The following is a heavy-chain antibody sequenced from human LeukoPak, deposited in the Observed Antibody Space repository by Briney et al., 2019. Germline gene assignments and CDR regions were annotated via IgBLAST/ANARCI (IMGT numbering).Heavy chain of an antibody. CDR2: MNPNSGNT. CDR3: ARGRGSGHKENWFDP. CDR1: GYAFTTYD. V-gene: IGHV1-8*01. D-gene: IGHD6-19*01. J-gene: IGHJ5*02. Sequence: APVKVSCKASGYAFTTYDINWVRQATGQGPEWMGWMNPNSGNTGYTQNFQGRVTMTRNTSISTAYMELSSLKSEDTAVYYCARGRGSGHKENWFDPWGQGTLVTVSS.